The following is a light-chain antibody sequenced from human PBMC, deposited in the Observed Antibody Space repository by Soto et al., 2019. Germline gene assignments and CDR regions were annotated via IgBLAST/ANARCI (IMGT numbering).Light chain of an antibody. CDR2: EVT. V-gene: IGLV2-14*01. Sequence: QSALTQPASVSGSPGQSITISCTGTSSDVGAYKYVSWYQQRPGKAPQLMIYEVTNRPSGVSNRFSGSKSGNTASLTISALQAEDEANYYCSSYAGSSTYVVFGGGTKLTVL. CDR1: SSDVGAYKY. CDR3: SSYAGSSTYVV. J-gene: IGLJ2*01.